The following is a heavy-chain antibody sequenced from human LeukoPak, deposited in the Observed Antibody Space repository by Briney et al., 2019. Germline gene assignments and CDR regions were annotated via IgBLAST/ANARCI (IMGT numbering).Heavy chain of an antibody. CDR2: IYYSGST. J-gene: IGHJ4*02. D-gene: IGHD2-2*01. CDR3: ARHIIVVVPGAIDY. CDR1: GGSISSSSYY. Sequence: PSETLSLTCTVSGGSISSSSYYWGWIRQPPGKGLEWIGRIYYSGSTYYNPSIKSRVTISVDTSKNQFSLKLSSVTAADTAVYYCARHIIVVVPGAIDYWGQGTLGPVSS. V-gene: IGHV4-39*01.